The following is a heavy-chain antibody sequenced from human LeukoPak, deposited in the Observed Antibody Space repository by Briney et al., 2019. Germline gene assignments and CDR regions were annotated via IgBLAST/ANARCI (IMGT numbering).Heavy chain of an antibody. J-gene: IGHJ4*02. CDR1: GLTSSSYA. CDR3: AKGAMIVVVTNPFDY. Sequence: GGSLRLSCAASGLTSSSYAMSWVRQAPGKGLEWVSAISGSGGSTYYADSVKGRFTISRDNSKNTLYLQMNSLRAEGTAVYYCAKGAMIVVVTNPFDYWGQGTLVTVSS. D-gene: IGHD3-22*01. CDR2: ISGSGGST. V-gene: IGHV3-23*01.